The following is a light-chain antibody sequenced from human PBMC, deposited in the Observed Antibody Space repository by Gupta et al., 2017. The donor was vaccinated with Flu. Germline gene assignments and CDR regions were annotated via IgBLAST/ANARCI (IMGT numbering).Light chain of an antibody. J-gene: IGLJ3*02. Sequence: QRINISCTGSRSNVGGGYDVQWYQQLPGTAPKLLLYANNRRPSGVPDRFSGSRSATSASLAITGLQSEDEGFYYCQSYDSSLIGARVFGGGTKVTV. CDR2: ANN. V-gene: IGLV1-40*01. CDR3: QSYDSSLIGARV. CDR1: RSNVGGGYD.